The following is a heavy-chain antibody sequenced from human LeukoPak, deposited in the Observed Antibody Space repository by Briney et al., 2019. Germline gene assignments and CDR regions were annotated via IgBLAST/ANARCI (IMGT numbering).Heavy chain of an antibody. V-gene: IGHV3-23*01. CDR3: AKSARWLQFIGYYFDY. CDR1: GFTFSSYA. Sequence: GGSLRLSRATSGFTFSSYAMIWVRQPPGKGLEGVSTISGSGGSTYYADSVKGRLTISRDNSKNTLYLQMNSLRAEDTAVYYCAKSARWLQFIGYYFDYWGQGTLVTVSS. J-gene: IGHJ4*02. D-gene: IGHD5-24*01. CDR2: ISGSGGST.